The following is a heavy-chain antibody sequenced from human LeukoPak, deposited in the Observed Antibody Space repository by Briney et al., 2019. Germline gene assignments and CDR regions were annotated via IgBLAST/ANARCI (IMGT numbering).Heavy chain of an antibody. CDR2: ISGSGGST. CDR1: GFTVSSNY. Sequence: GGSLRLSCAASGFTVSSNYMSWVRQAPGKGLEWVSAISGSGGSTYYADSVKGRFTISRDNSKNTLYLQMNSLRAEDTAVYYCAKDHRGSYPNWFDPWGQGTLVTVSS. J-gene: IGHJ5*02. CDR3: AKDHRGSYPNWFDP. D-gene: IGHD1-26*01. V-gene: IGHV3-23*01.